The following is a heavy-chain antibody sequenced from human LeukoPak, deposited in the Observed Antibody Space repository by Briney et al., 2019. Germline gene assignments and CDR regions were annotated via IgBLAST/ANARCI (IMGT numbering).Heavy chain of an antibody. CDR3: ARGKRYSSSSYFDY. Sequence: PSETLSLTCAVYGGSFSGYYWSWIRQPPGKGLEWIGEINHSGSTNYNPSLKSRVTISVDTSKNQFSLKLSSVTAADTAVYYCARGKRYSSSSYFDYWGQGTLVTVPS. V-gene: IGHV4-34*01. CDR2: INHSGST. CDR1: GGSFSGYY. J-gene: IGHJ4*02. D-gene: IGHD6-6*01.